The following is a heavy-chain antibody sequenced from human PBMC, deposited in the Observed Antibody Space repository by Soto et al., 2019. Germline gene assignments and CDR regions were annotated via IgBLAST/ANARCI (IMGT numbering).Heavy chain of an antibody. V-gene: IGHV1-69*06. CDR3: ASGQSWGLGELSFDY. CDR2: IIPIFGTA. J-gene: IGHJ4*02. Sequence: QVQLVQSGAEVKKPGSSVMVSCKASGGTFSSYAISWVRQAPGQGLEWVGGIIPIFGTANYAQKFQGRVTITADKSTSTAYMEVSSLRSEDTAVYYCASGQSWGLGELSFDYWDQGTLVTVSS. CDR1: GGTFSSYA. D-gene: IGHD3-16*02.